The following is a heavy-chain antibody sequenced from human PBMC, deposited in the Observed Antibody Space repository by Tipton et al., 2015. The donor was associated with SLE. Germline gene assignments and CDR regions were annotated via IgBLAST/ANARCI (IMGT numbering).Heavy chain of an antibody. Sequence: TLSLTCAVYGGSFSGYYWSWIRQPPGKGLEWIGEINHSGSTNYNPSLKSRVTISVDTSKNQFSLKLSSVTAADTAVYYCARLSGYSYGPFDYWGQGTLVTVSS. J-gene: IGHJ4*02. CDR2: INHSGST. V-gene: IGHV4-34*01. CDR3: ARLSGYSYGPFDY. D-gene: IGHD5-18*01. CDR1: GGSFSGYY.